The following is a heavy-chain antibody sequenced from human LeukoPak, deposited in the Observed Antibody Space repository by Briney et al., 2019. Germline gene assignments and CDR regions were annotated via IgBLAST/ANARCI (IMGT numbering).Heavy chain of an antibody. Sequence: GGSLRLSCAASGFTFDDYAMHWVRQALGKGLEWVSGISWNSGSIGYADSVKGRFTISRDNAKNSLYLQMNSLRAEDTAVYYCARGPSGYHNTGGQGTLVTVSS. D-gene: IGHD5-12*01. CDR2: ISWNSGSI. V-gene: IGHV3-9*01. CDR1: GFTFDDYA. J-gene: IGHJ4*02. CDR3: ARGPSGYHNT.